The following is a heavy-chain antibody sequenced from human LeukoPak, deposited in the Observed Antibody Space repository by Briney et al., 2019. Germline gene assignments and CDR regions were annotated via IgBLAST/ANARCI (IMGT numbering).Heavy chain of an antibody. CDR3: VRGGATFEN. CDR2: IKQDGRDK. CDR1: GFTFSSYE. Sequence: GGSLRLSCAASGFTFSSYEMNWVRQAPGKGLEWVANIKQDGRDKYYVDSVKGRFTISRDNAKNSLYLQMNSLRAEDTAVYYCVRGGATFENWGQGTLVTVSS. D-gene: IGHD1-26*01. V-gene: IGHV3-7*05. J-gene: IGHJ4*02.